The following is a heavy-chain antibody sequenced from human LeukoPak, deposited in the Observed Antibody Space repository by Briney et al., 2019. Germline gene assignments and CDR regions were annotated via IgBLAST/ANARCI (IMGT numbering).Heavy chain of an antibody. J-gene: IGHJ6*02. CDR3: AREGSYGSGSLPYYYYGMDV. CDR1: GYTFTSYG. CDR2: ISAYNGNT. D-gene: IGHD3-10*01. V-gene: IGHV1-18*01. Sequence: EASVKVSCKASGYTFTSYGISWVRQAPGQGLEWMGWISAYNGNTNYAQKLQGRVTMTRDTSISTAYMELSRLRSDDTAVYYCAREGSYGSGSLPYYYYGMDVWGQGTTVTVSS.